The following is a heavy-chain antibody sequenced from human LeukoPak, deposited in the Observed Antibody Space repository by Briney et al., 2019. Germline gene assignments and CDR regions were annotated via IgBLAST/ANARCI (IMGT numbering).Heavy chain of an antibody. CDR3: ARVQENDYGDYDPYGMDV. D-gene: IGHD4-17*01. CDR2: MNPNSGNT. CDR1: GYTFTSYD. J-gene: IGHJ6*02. V-gene: IGHV1-8*01. Sequence: ASVKVSCKASGYTFTSYDINWVRQATGQGLEWMGWMNPNSGNTGYAQKFQGRVTMTRNTSISTAYMELSSLRSEDTAVYYCARVQENDYGDYDPYGMDVRGQGTTVTVS.